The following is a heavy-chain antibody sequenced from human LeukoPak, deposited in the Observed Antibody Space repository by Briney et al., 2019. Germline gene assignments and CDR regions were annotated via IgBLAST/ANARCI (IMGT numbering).Heavy chain of an antibody. CDR2: INHSGST. J-gene: IGHJ4*02. CDR3: ARVLNSSGYYSHFDY. V-gene: IGHV4-34*01. Sequence: PSETLSLTCAVYGGSFSGYYWSWIRQPPGKGLEWIGEINHSGSTNYNPSLKSRVTMSVDTSKNQFSLKLSSVTAADTAVYYCARVLNSSGYYSHFDYWGQGTLVTVSS. D-gene: IGHD3-22*01. CDR1: GGSFSGYY.